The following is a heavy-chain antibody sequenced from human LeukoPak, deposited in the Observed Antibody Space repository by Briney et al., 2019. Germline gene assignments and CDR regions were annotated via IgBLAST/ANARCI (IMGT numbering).Heavy chain of an antibody. CDR1: GYTFTSYY. J-gene: IGHJ3*02. D-gene: IGHD3-22*01. Sequence: ASVKVSCKASGYTFTSYYMHWVRQAPGQGLEWMGIISPSGGSTSYAQKFQGRVTMTRDTSTSTVYMELSSLRSEDTAVYYCARDYYDSSGYYPGDAFDIWGQGTMVTVSS. V-gene: IGHV1-46*01. CDR3: ARDYYDSSGYYPGDAFDI. CDR2: ISPSGGST.